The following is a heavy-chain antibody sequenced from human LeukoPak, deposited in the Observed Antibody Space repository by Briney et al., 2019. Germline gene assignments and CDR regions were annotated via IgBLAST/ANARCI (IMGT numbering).Heavy chain of an antibody. D-gene: IGHD3-22*01. V-gene: IGHV3-23*01. CDR1: GFTFSSYA. CDR2: ISGSGVST. J-gene: IGHJ5*02. CDR3: AKGVDPDYYDSSGYDLVNWFDP. Sequence: GGSLRLSCAASGFTFSSYAMRWVRQAPGKGLEWVSAISGSGVSTYYADSVKGRFTISRDNSKNTLYLQMNSLRAEDTAVYYCAKGVDPDYYDSSGYDLVNWFDPWGQGTLVTVSS.